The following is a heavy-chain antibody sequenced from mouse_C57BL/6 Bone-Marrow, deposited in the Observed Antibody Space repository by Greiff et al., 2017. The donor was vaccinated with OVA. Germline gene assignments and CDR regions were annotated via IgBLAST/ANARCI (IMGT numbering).Heavy chain of an antibody. CDR2: ISSGGSYT. Sequence: DVKLVESGGDLVKPGGSLQLSCAASGFTFSSYGMSWVRQTPDKRLEWVATISSGGSYTYYPDSVKGRFTISRDNAKNTLYLQMSSLKSEDTAMYYCARQDYGNYDYFDYWGQGTTLTVSS. CDR3: ARQDYGNYDYFDY. CDR1: GFTFSSYG. J-gene: IGHJ2*01. D-gene: IGHD2-1*01. V-gene: IGHV5-6*02.